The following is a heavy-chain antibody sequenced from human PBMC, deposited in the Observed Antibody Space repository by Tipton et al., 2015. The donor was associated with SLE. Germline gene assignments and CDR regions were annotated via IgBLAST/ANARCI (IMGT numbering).Heavy chain of an antibody. Sequence: TLSLTCAIYGGSFNNYYWSWIRQAPGKGLEWIGYMYHSGITNYNPSLYSRVTISVDTSKNQFSLKMNSVTAADTAVYYCARGFPYSGGWYAGCYFDLWGGGTLVTVSS. CDR2: MYHSGIT. CDR3: ARGFPYSGGWYAGCYFDL. J-gene: IGHJ2*01. CDR1: GGSFNNYY. V-gene: IGHV4-59*12. D-gene: IGHD6-19*01.